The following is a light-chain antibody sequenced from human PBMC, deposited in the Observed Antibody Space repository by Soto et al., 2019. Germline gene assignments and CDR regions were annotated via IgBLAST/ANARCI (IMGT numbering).Light chain of an antibody. CDR2: GAS. Sequence: EIELTQSTCTLSLSPGERATLSWRASQSVSNNYLAWYHQKPGQAPRLLIYGASNRATGIPDRFSGSGSGTDFTLTISRLEPEDFAVYYCQQYGSSGTFGQGTKVDIK. CDR1: QSVSNNY. J-gene: IGKJ1*01. CDR3: QQYGSSGT. V-gene: IGKV3-20*01.